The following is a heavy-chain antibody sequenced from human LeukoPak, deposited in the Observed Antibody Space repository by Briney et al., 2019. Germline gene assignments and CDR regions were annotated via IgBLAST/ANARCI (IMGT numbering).Heavy chain of an antibody. Sequence: PSETLSLTCTVSGGSISSYYWSWLRQPPGKGLEWIGYIYYSGSTNYNPSLKSRVTISVDTSKNQFSLELSSVTAADTAVYYCARAPPSSSWSELDYWGQGTLVTVSS. V-gene: IGHV4-59*01. CDR1: GGSISSYY. CDR3: ARAPPSSSWSELDY. J-gene: IGHJ4*02. D-gene: IGHD6-13*01. CDR2: IYYSGST.